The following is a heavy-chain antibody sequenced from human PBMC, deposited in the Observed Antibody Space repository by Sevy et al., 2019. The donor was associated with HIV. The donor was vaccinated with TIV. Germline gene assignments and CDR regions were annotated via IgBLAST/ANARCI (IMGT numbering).Heavy chain of an antibody. CDR1: GGSFSGYY. CDR3: ARGVRGSYYYYYYYMDV. Sequence: SETLSLTCAVYGGSFSGYYWSWIRQPPGKGLEWIGEINHSGSTNYNPSLKSRVTISVDTSKNQFSLKLSSVTAADTAVYYCARGVRGSYYYYYYYMDVWGKGTTVTVSS. V-gene: IGHV4-34*01. CDR2: INHSGST. J-gene: IGHJ6*03. D-gene: IGHD1-26*01.